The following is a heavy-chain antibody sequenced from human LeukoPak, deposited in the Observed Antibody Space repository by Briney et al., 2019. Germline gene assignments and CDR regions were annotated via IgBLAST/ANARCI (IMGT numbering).Heavy chain of an antibody. CDR1: GFTFDDYA. V-gene: IGHV3-9*01. D-gene: IGHD6-19*01. CDR3: AKVVGYSSGWYKA. CDR2: ISWNSGSI. J-gene: IGHJ4*02. Sequence: GGSLRLSCAASGFTFDDYAMHWVRQAPGKGLEWVSGISWNSGSIGYADSVKGRFTISRDNAKNSLYLQMNSLRAEDTALYYCAKVVGYSSGWYKAWGQGTLVTVSS.